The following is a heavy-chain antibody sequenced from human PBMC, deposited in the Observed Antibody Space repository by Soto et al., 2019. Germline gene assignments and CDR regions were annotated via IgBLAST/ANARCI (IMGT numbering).Heavy chain of an antibody. CDR2: IHGDGSVT. Sequence: EVQLVESGGGLVQPGGSLRLSCVDSGFSFSTYWMHWVRQAPGKGLVWVSRIHGDGSVTNYADSVKGRFTISRDNAKNTVYLQMNSLRVEDTALYYCGRGLWGYYGMDVCGQGSTVTVSS. CDR3: GRGLWGYYGMDV. J-gene: IGHJ6*02. D-gene: IGHD7-27*01. CDR1: GFSFSTYW. V-gene: IGHV3-74*01.